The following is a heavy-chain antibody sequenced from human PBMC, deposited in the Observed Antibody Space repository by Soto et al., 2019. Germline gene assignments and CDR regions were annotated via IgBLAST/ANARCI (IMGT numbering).Heavy chain of an antibody. D-gene: IGHD2-2*01. V-gene: IGHV1-18*01. J-gene: IGHJ5*02. CDR2: IILYSDGT. Sequence: ASVKVSCKASGGTFSSYAISWVRQAPGQGLEWLGWIILYSDGTSYAQKLQGRVSMTTDTSTTTAYMELRSLRSDDTAVYYCARVVPGAEAWFGPWGQGTLVTVSS. CDR1: GGTFSSYA. CDR3: ARVVPGAEAWFGP.